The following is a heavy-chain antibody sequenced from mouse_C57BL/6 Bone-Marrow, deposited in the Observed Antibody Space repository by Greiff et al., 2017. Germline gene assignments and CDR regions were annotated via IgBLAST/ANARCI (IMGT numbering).Heavy chain of an antibody. CDR3: TSLIYYDYGLFAY. Sequence: DVQLQESGAELVRPGASVKLSCTASGFNIKDDYMHWVKQRPEQGLEWIGWIDPENGDTEYASKFQGKATITADTSSNTAYLQLSSLTSEDTAVYYCTSLIYYDYGLFAYWGQGTLVTVSA. J-gene: IGHJ3*01. CDR1: GFNIKDDY. V-gene: IGHV14-4*01. CDR2: IDPENGDT. D-gene: IGHD2-4*01.